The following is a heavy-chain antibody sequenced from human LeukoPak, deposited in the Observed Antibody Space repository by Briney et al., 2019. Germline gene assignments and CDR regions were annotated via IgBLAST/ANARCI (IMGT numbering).Heavy chain of an antibody. V-gene: IGHV3-15*01. J-gene: IGHJ4*02. CDR3: TTGGYDILTGYPYDY. CDR1: GFTFSNAW. D-gene: IGHD3-9*01. Sequence: GGSLRLSCAASGFTFSNAWMSWVRQAPGKGLEWVGRIKSKTDGGTTDYAAPVKGRFTISRDDSKNTLYLQMNSLKTEDTAVYYCTTGGYDILTGYPYDYWGQGTLVTVSS. CDR2: IKSKTDGGTT.